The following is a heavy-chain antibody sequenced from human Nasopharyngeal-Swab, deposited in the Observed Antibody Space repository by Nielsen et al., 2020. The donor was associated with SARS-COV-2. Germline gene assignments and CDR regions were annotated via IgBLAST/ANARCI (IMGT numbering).Heavy chain of an antibody. D-gene: IGHD2-2*01. Sequence: GGSLRLSCAASGLTFPNYSMYWVRQAPGKGLEWVSAISGSGGITYYADSVKGRFTISRDNSKNTLYLQMNSLRAEDTAVYYCAKDLRFCDGTSCSLYVIRNAFDVWGQGTMVTVSS. CDR1: GLTFPNYS. V-gene: IGHV3-23*01. CDR2: ISGSGGIT. J-gene: IGHJ3*01. CDR3: AKDLRFCDGTSCSLYVIRNAFDV.